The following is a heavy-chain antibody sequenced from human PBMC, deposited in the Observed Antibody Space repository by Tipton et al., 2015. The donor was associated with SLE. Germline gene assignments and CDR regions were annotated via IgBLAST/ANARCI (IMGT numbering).Heavy chain of an antibody. CDR3: ARGGSYYDSSGSDY. D-gene: IGHD3-22*01. J-gene: IGHJ4*02. CDR2: IYYSGST. CDR1: GGSISSNY. V-gene: IGHV4-59*12. Sequence: TLSLTCSVSGGSISSNYWSWIRQPAGKGLEWIGYIYYSGSTNYNPSLKSRVTISVDTSKNQFSLKLSSVTAADTAVYYCARGGSYYDSSGSDYWGQGTLVTVSS.